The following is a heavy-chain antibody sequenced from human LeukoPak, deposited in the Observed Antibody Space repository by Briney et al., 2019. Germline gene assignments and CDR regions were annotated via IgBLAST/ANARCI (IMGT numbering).Heavy chain of an antibody. CDR2: IKQDGSEK. V-gene: IGHV3-7*03. CDR1: GVTFSSYW. D-gene: IGHD1-26*01. J-gene: IGHJ5*02. CDR3: AKRPSIIVGVSNWFDP. Sequence: GGSLRLSCAASGVTFSSYWMSWVRQAPGKGLEWVANIKQDGSEKYYVDSVKGRFTISRDNSKNTLYLQMNSLGAEDTAVYYCAKRPSIIVGVSNWFDPWGQGTLVTVSS.